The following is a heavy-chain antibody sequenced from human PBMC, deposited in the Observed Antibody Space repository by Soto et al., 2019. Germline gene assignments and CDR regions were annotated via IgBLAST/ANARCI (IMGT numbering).Heavy chain of an antibody. Sequence: EVQLVESGGGLVQPGGSLRLSCAASGFTFSNYSMNWVRQAPGKGLEWVSYISSSTIYYADSVKGRFTISRDNAKNSLYLQKNSLRAEDTAVYYCARETQWLNWFDPWGQGTLVTVSS. CDR3: ARETQWLNWFDP. V-gene: IGHV3-48*01. J-gene: IGHJ5*02. CDR1: GFTFSNYS. D-gene: IGHD6-19*01. CDR2: ISSSTI.